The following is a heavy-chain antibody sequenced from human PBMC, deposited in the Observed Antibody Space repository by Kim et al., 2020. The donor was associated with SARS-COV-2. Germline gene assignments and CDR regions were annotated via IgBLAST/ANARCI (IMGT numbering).Heavy chain of an antibody. CDR3: ASALGH. D-gene: IGHD3-16*02. V-gene: IGHV4-4*07. J-gene: IGHJ4*02. Sequence: YTSGRTNYNPSLQSQVTMSVDMSKNQFSLKLSSVTAADTAVYYCASALGHWGQGTLVTVSS. CDR2: YTSGRT.